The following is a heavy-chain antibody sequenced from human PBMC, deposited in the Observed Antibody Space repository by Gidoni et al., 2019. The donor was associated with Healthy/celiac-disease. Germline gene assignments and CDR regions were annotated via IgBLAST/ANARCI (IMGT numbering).Heavy chain of an antibody. J-gene: IGHJ6*02. CDR3: ARGRTPGIAVAGYPYYYGMDV. D-gene: IGHD6-19*01. Sequence: QVQLQQWGAGLLKPSETLSLTCIVYSGSFSGYYWSWIRQHPGKGLEWIGEINLSGSTNYNPSLKSRVTISRDTSKRQLSLKLSSVTAADTAVYYCARGRTPGIAVAGYPYYYGMDVWGQGTTVTVSS. CDR1: SGSFSGYY. CDR2: INLSGST. V-gene: IGHV4-34*01.